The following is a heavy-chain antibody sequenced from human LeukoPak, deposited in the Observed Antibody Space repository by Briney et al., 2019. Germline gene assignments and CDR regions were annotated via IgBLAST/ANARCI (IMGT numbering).Heavy chain of an antibody. J-gene: IGHJ6*02. Sequence: PGGPLRLSCAASGFTVSSNYMSWVRQAPGKGLEWVSVIYSGGSTYYADSVKGRFTLSRHNSKNTLYLQMNSLRAEDTAVYYCAKDRAYGSGSYYYYYGMDVWGQGTTVIVSS. CDR2: IYSGGST. D-gene: IGHD3-10*01. V-gene: IGHV3-53*04. CDR3: AKDRAYGSGSYYYYYGMDV. CDR1: GFTVSSNY.